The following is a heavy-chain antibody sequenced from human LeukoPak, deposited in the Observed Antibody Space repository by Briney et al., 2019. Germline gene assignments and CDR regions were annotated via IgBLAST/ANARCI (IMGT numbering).Heavy chain of an antibody. J-gene: IGHJ6*03. V-gene: IGHV1-8*03. CDR1: GYTFTSYD. D-gene: IGHD6-13*01. CDR3: ARVGSSSWFSPYYYYHYMDV. Sequence: EASVKVSCKASGYTFTSYDINWVRQATGQGLEWMGWMNPNSGNTGYAQKFQGRVTITRNTSISTAYMELSSLRSEDTAVYYCARVGSSSWFSPYYYYHYMDVWGKGTTVTVSS. CDR2: MNPNSGNT.